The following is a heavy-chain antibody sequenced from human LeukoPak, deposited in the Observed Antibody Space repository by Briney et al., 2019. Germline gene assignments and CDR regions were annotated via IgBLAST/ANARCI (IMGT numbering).Heavy chain of an antibody. J-gene: IGHJ4*02. CDR3: ARHSRFRSGWFSFGY. D-gene: IGHD6-19*01. Sequence: SETLSLTCTVSGGSISSYYWSWIRQPPGKGLEWIGYIYYSGSTNYNPSLKSRVTISVDTSKNQFSLKLSSVTAADTAVYYCARHSRFRSGWFSFGYWGQGTLVTVSS. CDR2: IYYSGST. CDR1: GGSISSYY. V-gene: IGHV4-59*08.